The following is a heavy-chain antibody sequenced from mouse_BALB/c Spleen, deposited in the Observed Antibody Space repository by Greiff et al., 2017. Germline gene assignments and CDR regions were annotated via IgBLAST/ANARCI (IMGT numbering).Heavy chain of an antibody. CDR1: GFSLTSYG. CDR3: ARYGSSYGWFAY. CDR2: IWAGGST. D-gene: IGHD1-1*01. Sequence: VMLVESGPGLVAPSQSLSITCTVSGFSLTSYGVHWVRQPPGKGLEWLGVIWAGGSTNYNSALMSRLSISKDNSKSQVFLKMNSLQTDDTAMYYCARYGSSYGWFAYWGQGTLVTVAA. J-gene: IGHJ3*01. V-gene: IGHV2-9*02.